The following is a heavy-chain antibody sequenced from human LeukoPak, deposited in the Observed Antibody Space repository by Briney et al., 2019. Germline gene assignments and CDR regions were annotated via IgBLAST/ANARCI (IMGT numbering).Heavy chain of an antibody. CDR3: ARDDYGDF. Sequence: PGGSLRLSCAASGFTLSSFTMHWVRHDPGKGLEWVAVISYDESQKWYADSVKGRFTISRDNSKNTLYLQMNSLRAEDTAVYYCARDDYGDFWGQGTLVTVSS. CDR1: GFTLSSFT. V-gene: IGHV3-30-3*01. J-gene: IGHJ4*02. CDR2: ISYDESQK.